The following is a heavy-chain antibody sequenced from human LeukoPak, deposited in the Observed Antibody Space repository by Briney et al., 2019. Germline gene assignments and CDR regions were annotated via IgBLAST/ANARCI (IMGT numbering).Heavy chain of an antibody. V-gene: IGHV3-23*01. CDR1: GFTFSSYA. D-gene: IGHD6-13*01. J-gene: IGHJ4*02. CDR2: ISGSGGST. CDR3: AKNPQQLVRGGRSQIDY. Sequence: PGGSLRLSCAASGFTFSSYAMTWVRQAPEKGLEGASAISGSGGSTYYADSVKGRFSISRDNSKNTLYLQMNSLRAEDTAVYYCAKNPQQLVRGGRSQIDYWGQGTLVTVSS.